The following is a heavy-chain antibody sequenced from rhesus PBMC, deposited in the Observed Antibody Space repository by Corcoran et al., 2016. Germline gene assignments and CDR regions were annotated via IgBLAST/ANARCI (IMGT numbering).Heavy chain of an antibody. CDR3: ASPSGYYTYAFDF. CDR2: ITWSGST. J-gene: IGHJ3*01. Sequence: QVQLQESGPGLVKPSETLSITCAVSGGSISSGYYYWSWIRQPPGEGLEWSGYITWSGSTYSNASLKSRVTISRDASKNQFSLKLCAVTAAGTAVYYWASPSGYYTYAFDFWGQGLRVTVSS. CDR1: GGSISSGYYY. V-gene: IGHV4-122*02. D-gene: IGHD3-28*01.